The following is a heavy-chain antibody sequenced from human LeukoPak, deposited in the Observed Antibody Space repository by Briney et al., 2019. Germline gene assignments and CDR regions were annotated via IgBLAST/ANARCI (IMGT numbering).Heavy chain of an antibody. J-gene: IGHJ4*02. D-gene: IGHD3-22*01. CDR2: IKSKNVGGTT. CDR1: GFTFNNAW. V-gene: IGHV3-15*01. CDR3: TTEYYYDSSGLFDY. Sequence: GGSLRLSCAASGFTFNNAWMNWVRQAPGKGLEWVGRIKSKNVGGTTDYAAPVKGRFTISRDDSKNTLYLQMNSLKTEDTAVYYCTTEYYYDSSGLFDYWGQGTLVTVSS.